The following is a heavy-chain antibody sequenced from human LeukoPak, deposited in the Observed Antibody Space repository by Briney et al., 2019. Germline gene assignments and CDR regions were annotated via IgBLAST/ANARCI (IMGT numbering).Heavy chain of an antibody. CDR3: VREIGYEMGSFDV. D-gene: IGHD5-12*01. CDR2: ISAYNGHT. Sequence: ASVKVSCKAFGYTFTNYGISWVRQAPGQGLEWMGWISAYNGHTNYAQRLQGRVTMTTDTSTSTAYMELRSLRSDDTAVYYCVREIGYEMGSFDVWGQGTLVTVSS. CDR1: GYTFTNYG. J-gene: IGHJ3*01. V-gene: IGHV1-18*01.